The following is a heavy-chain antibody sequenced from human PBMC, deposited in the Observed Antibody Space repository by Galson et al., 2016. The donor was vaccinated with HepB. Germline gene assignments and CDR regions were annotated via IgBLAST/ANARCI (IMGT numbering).Heavy chain of an antibody. Sequence: SLRLSCAASEFTFGDYDMHWVRQTPGKGLEWVGFIRGKPFGGKIVYAASVKGRFTISRDDSKSIAYLQMNSLKTEDTVFYSCTRESDAYRDYFDYWGQGTLVTVSS. V-gene: IGHV3-49*04. CDR1: EFTFGDYD. CDR2: IRGKPFGGKI. J-gene: IGHJ4*02. CDR3: TRESDAYRDYFDY. D-gene: IGHD5-24*01.